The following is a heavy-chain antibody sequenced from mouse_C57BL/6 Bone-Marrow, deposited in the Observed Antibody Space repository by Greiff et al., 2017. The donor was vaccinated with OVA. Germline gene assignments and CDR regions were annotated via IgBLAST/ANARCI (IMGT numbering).Heavy chain of an antibody. D-gene: IGHD2-4*01. V-gene: IGHV1-55*01. CDR2: IYPGSGST. Sequence: QVQLQQPGAELVKPGASVKMSCKASGYTFTSYWITWVKQRPGQGLEWIGDIYPGSGSTNYNEKFKSKATLTVDTSSSKAYMQLSSLTSEDAAVYYCANDYDGTWCAYWGQGTLVTVSA. CDR1: GYTFTSYW. J-gene: IGHJ3*01. CDR3: ANDYDGTWCAY.